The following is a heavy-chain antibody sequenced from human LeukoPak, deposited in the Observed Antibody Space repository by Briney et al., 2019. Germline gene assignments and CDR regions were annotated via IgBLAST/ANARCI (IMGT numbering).Heavy chain of an antibody. Sequence: GGSLRLSCAASGFTFSSYSMNWVRQAPGKGLEWVSYISSSSSYIYYADSVKGRFTISRDNAKNSLYLQMNSLRAEDTAVYYCARDGVVPAAMDDWGQGTLVTVSS. CDR1: GFTFSSYS. D-gene: IGHD2-2*01. J-gene: IGHJ4*02. CDR3: ARDGVVPAAMDD. CDR2: ISSSSSYI. V-gene: IGHV3-21*01.